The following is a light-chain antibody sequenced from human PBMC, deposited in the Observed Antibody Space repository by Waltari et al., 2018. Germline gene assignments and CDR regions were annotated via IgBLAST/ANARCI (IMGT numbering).Light chain of an antibody. V-gene: IGLV8-61*01. J-gene: IGLJ3*02. CDR3: LLYMGSGIWV. Sequence: QTVVTQEPSLSVSPGGTVTLTCALSSGSLSSTSYASWYQQTPGQAPRELNSKANTRASGVPERVSGSIFGNKAALAITGAQADDESDYYCLLYMGSGIWVFGGGTKLTVI. CDR1: SGSLSSTSY. CDR2: KAN.